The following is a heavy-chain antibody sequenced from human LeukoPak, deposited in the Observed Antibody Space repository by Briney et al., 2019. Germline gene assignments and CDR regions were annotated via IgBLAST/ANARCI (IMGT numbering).Heavy chain of an antibody. CDR2: IYYSGST. J-gene: IGHJ3*02. D-gene: IGHD6-6*01. CDR3: ARERIPYSSSPGAFDI. V-gene: IGHV4-59*01. CDR1: GGSISSYY. Sequence: SETLSLTCTVSGGSISSYYWSWIRQPPGKGLEWIGYIYYSGSTNYNPSLKSRVTISVDTSKNQFSLKLSSVTAADPAVYYCARERIPYSSSPGAFDIWGQRTMVTVSS.